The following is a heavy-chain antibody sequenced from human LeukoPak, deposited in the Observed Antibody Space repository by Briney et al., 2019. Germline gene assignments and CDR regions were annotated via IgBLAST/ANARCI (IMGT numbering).Heavy chain of an antibody. J-gene: IGHJ4*02. Sequence: GGSLRLSCAASGFTFSIFAMNWVRQAPGKGLEWVSRVSATGGSTHFADSVKGRFTISRDNSKNTLYLQMNSLRAEDTAVYYCASTVTTYGRVDYWGQGTLVTVSS. CDR2: VSATGGST. CDR1: GFTFSIFA. CDR3: ASTVTTYGRVDY. V-gene: IGHV3-23*01. D-gene: IGHD4-17*01.